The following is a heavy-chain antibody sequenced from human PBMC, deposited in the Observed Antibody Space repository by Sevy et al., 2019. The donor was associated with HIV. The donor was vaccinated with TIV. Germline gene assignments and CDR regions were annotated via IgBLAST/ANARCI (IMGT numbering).Heavy chain of an antibody. CDR2: FKSDGSST. J-gene: IGHJ4*02. V-gene: IGHV3-74*01. CDR1: GFTFSSYW. D-gene: IGHD3-22*01. Sequence: GGSLRLSCAASGFTFSSYWMHWVRRAPGKGLVWVSRFKSDGSSTSYADSVKGRFTISRDNAKNTLYLQMNSLRAEDTAVYYCARASYQNYYDSSGTDYWGQGTLVTVSS. CDR3: ARASYQNYYDSSGTDY.